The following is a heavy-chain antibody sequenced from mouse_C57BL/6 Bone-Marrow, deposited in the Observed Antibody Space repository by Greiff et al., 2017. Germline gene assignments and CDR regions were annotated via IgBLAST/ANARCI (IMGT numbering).Heavy chain of an antibody. CDR2: IYPGDGDT. J-gene: IGHJ4*01. V-gene: IGHV1-82*01. D-gene: IGHD1-2*01. CDR1: GSAFGGSW. Sequence: VMLVESGPELVKPGASVKISCKASGSAFGGSWMNWVKQRPGRGLGWIGRIYPGDGDTNYNGKFKGKATMTADKSSSTAYMQLSSLTSEDSAVYFCAREGYTTAYAMDYWGQGTSVTVSS. CDR3: AREGYTTAYAMDY.